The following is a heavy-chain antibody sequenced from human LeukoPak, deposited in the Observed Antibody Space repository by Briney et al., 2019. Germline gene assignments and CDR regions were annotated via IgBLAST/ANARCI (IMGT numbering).Heavy chain of an antibody. V-gene: IGHV4-39*01. Sequence: SETLSLTCIVSGDSISSTSYYWAWIRQPPGKGLEWIGMIFYSGSAYYTPSLRGRVTLSVDTSSNQFSLNLISVTAADTGVYFCARQQSDTSLFDPWGQGTLVTVSS. CDR1: GDSISSTSYY. D-gene: IGHD2-21*02. J-gene: IGHJ5*02. CDR3: ARQQSDTSLFDP. CDR2: IFYSGSA.